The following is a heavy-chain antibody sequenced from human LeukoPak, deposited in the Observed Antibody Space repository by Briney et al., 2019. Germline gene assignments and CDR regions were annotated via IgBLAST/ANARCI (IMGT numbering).Heavy chain of an antibody. D-gene: IGHD1-26*01. CDR1: GFTFSSFG. J-gene: IGHJ5*02. CDR2: IDGSGGDT. CDR3: ARPWRDVSIATWFNP. Sequence: PGGSLRLSCAASGFTFSSFGMNWVRQGPGKGLEWVSSIDGSGGDTHYADSVKGRFTISRDNSRNTLYLQMNSLRSDDTAVYYCARPWRDVSIATWFNPWGQGTRVTVSS. V-gene: IGHV3-23*01.